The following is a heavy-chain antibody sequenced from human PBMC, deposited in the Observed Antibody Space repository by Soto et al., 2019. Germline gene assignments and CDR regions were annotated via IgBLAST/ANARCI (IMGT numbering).Heavy chain of an antibody. CDR1: GFTFSNAW. CDR2: IKSKTDGGTT. V-gene: IGHV3-15*01. J-gene: IGHJ4*02. Sequence: EVQLVESGGGLVKPGGSLRLSCAASGFTFSNAWMSWVRQAPGKGLEWVGRIKSKTDGGTTDYAAPVKGRFTISRDDSKNTLYLQMNSLKTEDTAVYYCTTDLGITMIVAYFDYWSQGTLVTVSS. D-gene: IGHD3-22*01. CDR3: TTDLGITMIVAYFDY.